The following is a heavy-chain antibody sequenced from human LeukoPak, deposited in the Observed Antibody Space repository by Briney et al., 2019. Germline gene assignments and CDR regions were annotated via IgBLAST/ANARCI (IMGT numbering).Heavy chain of an antibody. D-gene: IGHD7-27*01. CDR3: ARENWVFDY. CDR2: VYRSGTT. Sequence: PSETLSLTCVVSGYSVSSGYHWGWIRQPPGKGLEWIGSVYRSGTTYYDPSLKSRVTISVDTSSNQISLKVRSVTAADTAMYYCARENWVFDYWGQGILVTVSS. V-gene: IGHV4-38-2*02. CDR1: GYSVSSGYH. J-gene: IGHJ4*02.